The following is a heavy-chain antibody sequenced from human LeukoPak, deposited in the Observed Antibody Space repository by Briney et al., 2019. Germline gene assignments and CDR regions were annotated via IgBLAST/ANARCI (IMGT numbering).Heavy chain of an antibody. D-gene: IGHD2-15*01. CDR2: INSDGSIT. CDR3: ASCNGCNCYSFSDY. J-gene: IGHJ4*02. Sequence: GGSLRLSCAASGFTFSSYWMHWVRQAPGKGLVWVSRINSDGSITTYADSVKGRFTISRDHAKNTLYLQMNSLRAEDTALYYCASCNGCNCYSFSDYWGQGTLVTVSS. CDR1: GFTFSSYW. V-gene: IGHV3-74*01.